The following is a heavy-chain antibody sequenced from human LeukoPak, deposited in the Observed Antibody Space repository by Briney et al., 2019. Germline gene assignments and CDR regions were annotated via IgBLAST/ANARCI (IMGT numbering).Heavy chain of an antibody. D-gene: IGHD2-8*01. V-gene: IGHV3-23*01. J-gene: IGHJ4*02. CDR2: ISGDGGTI. CDR3: AKELYGNPSGY. Sequence: QTGGYLRLSCAASGFTLRSSAMSWVRQAPGKGLEWVSAISGDGGTISYAASVRGRFTISRDNAKNTLFLQMSSLRAGDTALYYCAKELYGNPSGYWGQGTRVTVSS. CDR1: GFTLRSSA.